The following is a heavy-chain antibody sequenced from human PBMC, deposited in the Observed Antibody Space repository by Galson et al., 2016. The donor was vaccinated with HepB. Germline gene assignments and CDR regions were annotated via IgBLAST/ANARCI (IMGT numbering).Heavy chain of an antibody. CDR2: GNK. D-gene: IGHD4-17*01. J-gene: IGHJ6*02. CDR3: ARYLRSHGYYVMDV. V-gene: IGHV2-70*16. Sequence: TLSLTCNVSGGPVSTGAYYWSWIRQPPGKGLEWNGNKFYSPSLTTRLTISKDTSKNQVVLTLTNMDLVDTATYFCARYLRSHGYYVMDVWGQGTTVTVSS. CDR1: GGPVSTGAYY.